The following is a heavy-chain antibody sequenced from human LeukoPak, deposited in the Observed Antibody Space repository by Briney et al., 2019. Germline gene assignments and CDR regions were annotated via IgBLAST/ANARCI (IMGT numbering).Heavy chain of an antibody. V-gene: IGHV3-23*01. CDR2: ITAGGGNK. CDR3: ARAENDGYYSF. J-gene: IGHJ4*02. Sequence: GGSLRLSCAASGFTFSTYSMSWVRQAPGKGLEWVSTITAGGGNKDYADSVKGRFTISRDNSKNTVYLQMNSLGTEDMAVYYCARAENDGYYSFWGQGTLVTVSS. CDR1: GFTFSTYS. D-gene: IGHD3-22*01.